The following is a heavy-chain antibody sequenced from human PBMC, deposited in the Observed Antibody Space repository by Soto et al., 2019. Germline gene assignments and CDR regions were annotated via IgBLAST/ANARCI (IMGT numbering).Heavy chain of an antibody. CDR1: GFTFSDYS. CDR3: AREEGNGEDCSVCRGALEF. V-gene: IGHV3-21*02. Sequence: EVQLVESGGGLVKPGGSPRLSCAASGFTFSDYSMLWVRQAPGKGLEWLAFIGNSSNRTFYADSVRGRFTISRDNLKNSLYLQRNSLREEDTVLYICAREEGNGEDCSVCRGALEFWGQGTMVTVSS. CDR2: IGNSSNRT. J-gene: IGHJ3*01. D-gene: IGHD3-3*01.